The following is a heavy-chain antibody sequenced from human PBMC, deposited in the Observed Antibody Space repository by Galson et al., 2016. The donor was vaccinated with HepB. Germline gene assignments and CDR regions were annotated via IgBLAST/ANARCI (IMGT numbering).Heavy chain of an antibody. Sequence: FLRLSCAASGFAFSAFGMHWVRQAPGKGMEWVADIWHDGWTKHYADSMKGRFTISRDNSLHTLYLHVSTLRVEDTAVYYCARSSPVGATHAGLDYWGQGTLVTVSS. CDR2: IWHDGWTK. D-gene: IGHD1-26*01. CDR3: ARSSPVGATHAGLDY. J-gene: IGHJ4*02. CDR1: GFAFSAFG. V-gene: IGHV3-33*01.